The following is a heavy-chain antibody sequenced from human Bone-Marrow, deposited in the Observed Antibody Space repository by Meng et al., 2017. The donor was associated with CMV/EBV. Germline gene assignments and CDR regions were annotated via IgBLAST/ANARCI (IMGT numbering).Heavy chain of an antibody. CDR3: GREGDTSGYNIDY. D-gene: IGHD3-3*01. CDR2: IYPSNSET. J-gene: IGHJ4*02. Sequence: KGAGYNFTSDWIGWVRQMPGKGLEWMGIIYPSNSETKYSPSFQGQVTISVDKSISTAYLQWISLKASDTAIYYCGREGDTSGYNIDYWGQGTLVTVSS. CDR1: GYNFTSDW. V-gene: IGHV5-51*01.